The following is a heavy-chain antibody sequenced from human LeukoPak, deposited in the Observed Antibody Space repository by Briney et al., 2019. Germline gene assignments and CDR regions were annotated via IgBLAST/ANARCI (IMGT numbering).Heavy chain of an antibody. D-gene: IGHD6-19*01. J-gene: IGHJ4*02. CDR2: ISSSGGTI. V-gene: IGHV3-11*01. CDR1: GFSFSDYH. Sequence: GGSLRLSCAASGFSFSDYHMSWMRQASGQGLEWVSYISSSGGTISYADSVKGRFTISRDNAKKSMYLQMNSLRAEDTAVYYCARGPVSSSGFFGYWGQGTLVTVSS. CDR3: ARGPVSSSGFFGY.